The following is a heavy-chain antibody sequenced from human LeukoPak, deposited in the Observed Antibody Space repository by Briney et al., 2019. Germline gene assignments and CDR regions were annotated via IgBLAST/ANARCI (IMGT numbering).Heavy chain of an antibody. CDR3: ARISLSGWANDY. CDR1: GFTLGSHW. Sequence: PGGSLRLSCAASGFTLGSHWMHWVRQAPGKGLVWVTRISSDGSSTRYADPVKGRFTISRDNAKNTLYLQMSSLRAEDTALYYCARISLSGWANDYWGQGTLVTVSS. CDR2: ISSDGSST. D-gene: IGHD6-19*01. V-gene: IGHV3-74*01. J-gene: IGHJ4*02.